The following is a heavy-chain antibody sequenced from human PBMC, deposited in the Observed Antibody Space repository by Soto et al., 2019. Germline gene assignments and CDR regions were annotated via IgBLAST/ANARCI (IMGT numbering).Heavy chain of an antibody. CDR3: ARDVGATEFDY. CDR2: INPSGGST. Sequence: ASVKVSCKASGYTFTGYYMHWVRQAPGQGLEWMGWINPSGGSTSYAQKFQGRVTMTRDTSTSTVYMELSSLRSEDTAVYYCARDVGATEFDYWGQGTLVTVSS. V-gene: IGHV1-46*01. J-gene: IGHJ4*02. CDR1: GYTFTGYY. D-gene: IGHD1-26*01.